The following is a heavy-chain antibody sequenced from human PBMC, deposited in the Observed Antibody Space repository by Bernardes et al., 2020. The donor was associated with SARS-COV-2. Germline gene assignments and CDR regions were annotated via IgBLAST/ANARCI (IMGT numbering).Heavy chain of an antibody. CDR1: GFTFSSSV. Sequence: GGSLRLSCAASGFTFSSSVMNWVRQAPGKGLEWVSYISTGGSTKYYADSVKGRFTISRDNAKNSLYLQMNSLRAEDTAVYHCARGGRIPNYWGQGTLVTVSS. J-gene: IGHJ4*02. CDR3: ARGGRIPNY. CDR2: ISTGGSTK. D-gene: IGHD2-15*01. V-gene: IGHV3-48*03.